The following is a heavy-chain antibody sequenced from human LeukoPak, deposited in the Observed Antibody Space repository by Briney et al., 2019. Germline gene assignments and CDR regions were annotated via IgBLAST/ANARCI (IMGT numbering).Heavy chain of an antibody. D-gene: IGHD3-3*01. V-gene: IGHV3-23*01. CDR1: GFTFSSYA. Sequence: PGGSLRLSCAASGFTFSSYAMSWVRQAPGKGLEWVSAISGSGGSTYYADSVKGRFTISRDNSKNTLYLQMNSLRAEDTAVYSCAKDRASRITIFGVVAPYFDYWGQGTLVTVSS. CDR3: AKDRASRITIFGVVAPYFDY. J-gene: IGHJ4*02. CDR2: ISGSGGST.